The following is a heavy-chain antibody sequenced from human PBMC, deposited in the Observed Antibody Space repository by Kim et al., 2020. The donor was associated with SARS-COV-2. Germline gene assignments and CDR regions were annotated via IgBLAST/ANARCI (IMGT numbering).Heavy chain of an antibody. J-gene: IGHJ4*02. CDR1: GYTFSSYD. Sequence: ASVKVSCEASGYTFSSYDINWVRQATGQGLEWMGWMNPNSGDTGYAQKFQGRVTMTRNTSINTAYMELSSLRSEDTAVYYCARGPYDLRYWGQGTQVTVSS. CDR3: ARGPYDLRY. D-gene: IGHD3-22*01. CDR2: MNPNSGDT. V-gene: IGHV1-8*01.